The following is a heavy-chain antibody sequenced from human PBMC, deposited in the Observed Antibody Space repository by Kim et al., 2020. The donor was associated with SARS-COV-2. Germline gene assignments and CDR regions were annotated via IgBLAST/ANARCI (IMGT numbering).Heavy chain of an antibody. CDR2: INHSGST. CDR3: ARDTGMKRGYSYGYFPGGGYYFDY. D-gene: IGHD5-18*01. Sequence: SETLSLTCAVYGGSFSGYYWSWIRQPPGKGLEWIGEINHSGSTNYNPSLKSRVTISVDTSKNQFSLKLSSVTAADTAVYYCARDTGMKRGYSYGYFPGGGYYFDYWGQGTLVNVSS. V-gene: IGHV4-34*01. J-gene: IGHJ4*02. CDR1: GGSFSGYY.